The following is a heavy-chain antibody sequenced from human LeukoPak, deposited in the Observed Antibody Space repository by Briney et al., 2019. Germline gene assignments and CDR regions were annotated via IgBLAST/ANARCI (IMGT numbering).Heavy chain of an antibody. D-gene: IGHD2-21*02. J-gene: IGHJ4*02. V-gene: IGHV3-23*01. CDR2: ISGGGDIT. CDR1: GFTFSSYS. CDR3: VREDTPATANY. Sequence: EGSLRLSCAASGFTFSSYSMNWVRQAPGKGLEWVSAISGGGDITYYADSVTGRFTISRDNSKDTLFLQMHSLRPGDTAVYYCVREDTPATANYWGQGTLVTISS.